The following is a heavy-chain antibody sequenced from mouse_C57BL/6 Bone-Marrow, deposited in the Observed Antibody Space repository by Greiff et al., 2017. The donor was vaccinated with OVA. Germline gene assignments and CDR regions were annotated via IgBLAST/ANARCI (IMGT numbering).Heavy chain of an antibody. CDR3: ARGRYGYYFDY. D-gene: IGHD2-14*01. CDR2: IDPETGGT. J-gene: IGHJ2*01. V-gene: IGHV1-15*01. Sequence: VQLQQSGAELVRPGASVTLSCKASGYTFTDYEMHWVKQTPVHGLEWIGAIDPETGGTAYNQKFKGKAILTADKSSSTAYMQFSSLTSEDSAIYYCARGRYGYYFDYWGQGTTLTVSS. CDR1: GYTFTDYE.